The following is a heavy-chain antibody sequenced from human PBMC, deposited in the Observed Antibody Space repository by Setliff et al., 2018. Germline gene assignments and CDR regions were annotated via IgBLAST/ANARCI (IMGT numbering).Heavy chain of an antibody. V-gene: IGHV1-24*01. CDR2: FDPEDGET. CDR3: AARCSSTSCRYYYGSGSSVPFDY. Sequence: ASVKVSCKVSGYTLTELSMHWVRQAPGKGLEWMGGFDPEDGETIYAQKFQGRVTITADESTSTAYMELSSLRSEDTAVYYCAARCSSTSCRYYYGSGSSVPFDYWGQGTLVTV. J-gene: IGHJ4*02. CDR1: GYTLTELS. D-gene: IGHD3-10*01.